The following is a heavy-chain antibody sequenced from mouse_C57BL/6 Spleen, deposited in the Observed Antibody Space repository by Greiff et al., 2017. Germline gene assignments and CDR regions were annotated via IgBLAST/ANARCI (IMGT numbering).Heavy chain of an antibody. CDR1: GYSITSGYY. V-gene: IGHV3-6*01. CDR3: ARDKSNYPFAY. D-gene: IGHD2-5*01. CDR2: ISYDGSN. J-gene: IGHJ3*01. Sequence: EVKLVESGPGLVKPSQSLSLTCSVTGYSITSGYYWNWIRQFPGNKLEWMGYISYDGSNNYNPSLKNRISITRDTSKNQFFLKLNSVTTEDKATYYCARDKSNYPFAYWGQGTLVTVSA.